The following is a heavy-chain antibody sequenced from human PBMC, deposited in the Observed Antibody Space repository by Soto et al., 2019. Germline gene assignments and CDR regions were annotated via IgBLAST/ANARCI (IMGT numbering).Heavy chain of an antibody. CDR2: ISGSGGST. CDR3: AKDLIAVAGTCY. CDR1: GLTFSSYA. J-gene: IGHJ4*02. V-gene: IGHV3-23*01. D-gene: IGHD6-19*01. Sequence: GGSLRLSCAASGLTFSSYAMSWVRRAPGKGLEWVSAISGSGGSTYYADSVKGRFTISRDNSKNTLYLQMNSLRAEDTAVYYCAKDLIAVAGTCYWGQGTLVTVSS.